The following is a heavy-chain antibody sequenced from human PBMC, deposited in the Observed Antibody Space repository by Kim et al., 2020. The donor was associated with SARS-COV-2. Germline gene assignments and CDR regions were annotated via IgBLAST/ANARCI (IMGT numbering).Heavy chain of an antibody. J-gene: IGHJ6*02. CDR3: ARGYYASGSPKRYGMDV. CDR2: ISNSGST. D-gene: IGHD3-10*01. V-gene: IGHV4-31*03. Sequence: SETLSLTCTVSGGSISSGGYYWSWIRQHPGKGLDWIGYISNSGSTYYSPSLKSRVSISVDTSKNQFSLNLSSVTAADTAVYYCARGYYASGSPKRYGMDVWGQGTTVTVSS. CDR1: GGSISSGGYY.